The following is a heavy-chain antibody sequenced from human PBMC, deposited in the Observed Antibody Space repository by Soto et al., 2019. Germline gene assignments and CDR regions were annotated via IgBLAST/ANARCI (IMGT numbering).Heavy chain of an antibody. D-gene: IGHD3-3*01. CDR1: GYSFTSYF. J-gene: IGHJ4*02. CDR2: IDPDGGST. V-gene: IGHV1-46*01. Sequence: VQLVQSGAEVKRPGASVKISCKASGYSFTSYFMHWVRQAPGQGPEWMGIIDPDGGSTSYAQKFQGRVTMTTDTSTSTVYVELSSLRSEDTAVYYCASLIGVDTLRDYWGQGTLGTVSS. CDR3: ASLIGVDTLRDY.